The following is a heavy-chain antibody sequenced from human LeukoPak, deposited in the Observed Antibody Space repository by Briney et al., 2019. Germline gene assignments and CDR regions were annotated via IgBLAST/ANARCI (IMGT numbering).Heavy chain of an antibody. CDR2: IIPIFGTA. CDR1: GGTFSSYA. Sequence: SVKVTCKASGGTFSSYAISWVRQAPGQGLEWMGGIIPIFGTANYAQKFQGRVTITTDESTSTAYMELSSLRSEDTAVYYCARGVNYDFWSGYYTEAFDIWGQGTMVTVSS. CDR3: ARGVNYDFWSGYYTEAFDI. V-gene: IGHV1-69*05. J-gene: IGHJ3*02. D-gene: IGHD3-3*01.